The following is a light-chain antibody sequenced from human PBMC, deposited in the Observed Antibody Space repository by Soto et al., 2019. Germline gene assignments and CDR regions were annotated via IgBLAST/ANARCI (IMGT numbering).Light chain of an antibody. V-gene: IGLV2-14*03. CDR1: SSDVGGYNF. CDR3: SSYRSGSTRVV. J-gene: IGLJ2*01. Sequence: QSVLTQPASVSGSPGQSITISCTGTSSDVGGYNFVSWYQQHPGKVPKVMIYDVSKRTSGVSNRFPGSKSGNTASLTISGLQVEDEADSYGSSYRSGSTRVVFGGGTKRTVL. CDR2: DVS.